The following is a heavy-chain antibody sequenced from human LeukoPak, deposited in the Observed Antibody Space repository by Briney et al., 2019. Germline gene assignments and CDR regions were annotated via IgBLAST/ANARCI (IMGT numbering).Heavy chain of an antibody. J-gene: IGHJ2*01. V-gene: IGHV4-59*12. CDR2: ISNSGST. D-gene: IGHD5-18*01. Sequence: SETLSLTCTVSGDSISSYYWSWIRQPPGKGLEWIGYISNSGSTNYNPSLKSRVTMSVDTSKNQFSLKLSSVTAADTAVYYCARDRGYSYGYWYFDLWGRGTLVTVSS. CDR3: ARDRGYSYGYWYFDL. CDR1: GDSISSYY.